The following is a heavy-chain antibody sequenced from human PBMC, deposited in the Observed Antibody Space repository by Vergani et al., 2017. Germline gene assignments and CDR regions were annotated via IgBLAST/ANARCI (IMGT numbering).Heavy chain of an antibody. V-gene: IGHV3-73*02. CDR1: GFTFSGSA. J-gene: IGHJ4*02. D-gene: IGHD3-22*01. CDR3: TTASYYYDSSGYLTPFDY. Sequence: EVQLVESGGGLVQPGGSLKLSCAASGFTFSGSAMHWVRQASGKGLEWVGRIRSKANSYATAYAASVKGRFTISRDDSKNTAYLQMNSLKTEDTAVYYCTTASYYYDSSGYLTPFDYWGQGTLVTVSS. CDR2: IRSKANSYAT.